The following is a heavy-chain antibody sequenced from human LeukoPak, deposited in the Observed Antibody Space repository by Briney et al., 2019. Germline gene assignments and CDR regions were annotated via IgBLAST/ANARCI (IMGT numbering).Heavy chain of an antibody. Sequence: SETLSLTCAVYGGSFSGYYWSWIRQPPGKGLEWIGEINHSGSTNYNPSLKSRVTISVDTSKNQFSLKLSSVTAADTAVYYCARVVVGAQGYWGQGTLVTVSS. J-gene: IGHJ4*02. CDR3: ARVVVGAQGY. CDR1: GGSFSGYY. D-gene: IGHD1-26*01. CDR2: INHSGST. V-gene: IGHV4-34*01.